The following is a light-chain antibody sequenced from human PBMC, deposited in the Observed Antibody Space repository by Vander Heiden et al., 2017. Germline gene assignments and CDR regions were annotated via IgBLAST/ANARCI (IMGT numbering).Light chain of an antibody. J-gene: IGKJ2*01. CDR1: QSVLYSSNNKNY. V-gene: IGKV4-1*01. Sequence: DIVMTQSPHSLAVSLGERATINCKSSQSVLYSSNNKNYLAWYQQKPGQPPKLLIYWASARESGLPDRFSGSGSGTDFTLTISSLQAEDVAVYYCQQDDSTPYTFPQGTNLKL. CDR2: WAS. CDR3: QQDDSTPYT.